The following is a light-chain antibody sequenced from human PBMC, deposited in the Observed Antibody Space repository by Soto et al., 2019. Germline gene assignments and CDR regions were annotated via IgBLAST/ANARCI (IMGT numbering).Light chain of an antibody. CDR1: QDISRW. CDR3: QQVDSFPLT. V-gene: IGKV1-12*01. Sequence: DIQMTQSPSTLSASVGDRITITCRASQDISRWLAWYQQKPGRAPNLLIYTASTLESGVPSRFSGSGSGTDFTLTISNLQPEDFATYYCQQVDSFPLTFGGGTKVEIK. J-gene: IGKJ4*01. CDR2: TAS.